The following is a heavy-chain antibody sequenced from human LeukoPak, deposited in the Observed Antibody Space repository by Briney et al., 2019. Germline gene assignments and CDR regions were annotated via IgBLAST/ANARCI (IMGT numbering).Heavy chain of an antibody. J-gene: IGHJ5*02. CDR3: ARGASSSWYNNWFDP. CDR1: GYSFTSYW. Sequence: GESLKISCKGSGYSFTSYWIGWERQMPGKGLEWMGIIYPGDSDTRYSPSFQGQVTISADKSISTAYLQWSSLKASDTAMYYCARGASSSWYNNWFDPWGQGTLVTVSS. V-gene: IGHV5-51*01. D-gene: IGHD6-13*01. CDR2: IYPGDSDT.